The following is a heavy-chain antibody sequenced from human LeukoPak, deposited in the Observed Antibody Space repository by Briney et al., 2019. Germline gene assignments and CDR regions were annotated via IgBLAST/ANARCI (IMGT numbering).Heavy chain of an antibody. J-gene: IGHJ6*04. CDR3: AELGITMIGGV. CDR1: GFTFSSYG. V-gene: IGHV3-23*01. D-gene: IGHD3-10*02. CDR2: ISGSGGST. Sequence: GGTLRLSCAASGFTFSSYGMSWVRQAPGKGLEWVSAISGSGGSTYYADSVKGRFTVSRDNSKNTLYLQMNSLRAEDTAVYYCAELGITMIGGVWGKGTTVTISS.